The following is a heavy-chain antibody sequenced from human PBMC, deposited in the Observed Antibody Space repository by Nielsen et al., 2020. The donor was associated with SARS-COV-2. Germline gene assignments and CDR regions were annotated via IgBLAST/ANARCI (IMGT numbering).Heavy chain of an antibody. CDR2: IRPDGTGA. J-gene: IGHJ4*02. CDR1: RFTFSASW. V-gene: IGHV3-7*03. CDR3: KSEGN. Sequence: GGSLRLSCAASRFTFSASWMAWVRQAPGKGLEWLSNIRPDGTGANYVDSVKGRFTISRDNAKNLLYLQMGSLRADDTAVYFCKSEGNWGQGTLVTVSS.